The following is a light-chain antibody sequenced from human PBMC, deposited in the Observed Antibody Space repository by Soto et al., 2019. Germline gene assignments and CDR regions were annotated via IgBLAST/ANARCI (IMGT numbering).Light chain of an antibody. CDR3: QQAPGT. Sequence: MVLTQSPGNLSLSPGERATLSCRASQSVNSRYLAWYQQKPGQAPRLVIYGAFTRATGIPDRFIGSGSGTDFSLTISRLEPEAFAVYYCQQAPGTFGQGTKVEIK. CDR1: QSVNSRY. CDR2: GAF. V-gene: IGKV3-20*01. J-gene: IGKJ1*01.